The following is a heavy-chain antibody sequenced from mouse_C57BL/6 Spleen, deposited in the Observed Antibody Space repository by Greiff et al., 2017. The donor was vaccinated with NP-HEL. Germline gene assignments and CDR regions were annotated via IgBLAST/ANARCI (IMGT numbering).Heavy chain of an antibody. J-gene: IGHJ3*01. CDR1: GFTFSNYW. D-gene: IGHD2-3*01. Sequence: EVKVVESGGGLVQPGGSMKLSCVASGFTFSNYWMNWVRQSPEKGLEWVAQIRLKSDNYATHYAESVKGRFTISRDDSKSSVYLQMNNLRAEDTGIYYCPMVTTFAYWGQGTLVTVSA. CDR2: IRLKSDNYAT. V-gene: IGHV6-3*01. CDR3: PMVTTFAY.